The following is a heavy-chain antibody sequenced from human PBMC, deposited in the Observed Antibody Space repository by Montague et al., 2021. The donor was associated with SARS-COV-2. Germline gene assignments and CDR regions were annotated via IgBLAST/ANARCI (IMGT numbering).Heavy chain of an antibody. CDR1: GATISSDY. CDR2: MSYSGSA. CDR3: ARTSDPSNFDRTGYYGAFDV. J-gene: IGHJ3*01. V-gene: IGHV4-59*01. Sequence: SETLSLTCTVSGATISSDYRSWIRQSPGKGLEWIGYMSYSGSATYNPSLESRVAISRDTSKNQFSLTLIPATAADTAIYYCARTSDPSNFDRTGYYGAFDVWGRGTTVIVSS. D-gene: IGHD3-22*01.